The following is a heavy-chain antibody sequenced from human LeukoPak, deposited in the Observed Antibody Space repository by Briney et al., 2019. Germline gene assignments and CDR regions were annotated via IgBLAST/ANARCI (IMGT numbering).Heavy chain of an antibody. CDR1: GGTFSSYT. CDR3: ARLPLGYDFWSGSEEGYYMDV. V-gene: IGHV1-8*03. CDR2: MNPNSGNT. Sequence: ASVKVSCKASGGTFSSYTISWVRQATGQGLEWMGWMNPNSGNTGYAQKFQGRVTITRNTSISTAYMELSSLRSEDTAVYYCARLPLGYDFWSGSEEGYYMDVWGKGTTVTVSS. J-gene: IGHJ6*03. D-gene: IGHD3-3*01.